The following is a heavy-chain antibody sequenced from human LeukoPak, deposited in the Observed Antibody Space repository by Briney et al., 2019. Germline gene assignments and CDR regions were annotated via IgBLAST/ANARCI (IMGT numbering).Heavy chain of an antibody. CDR3: ARVVAGGNSDYYYMDV. D-gene: IGHD4-23*01. J-gene: IGHJ6*03. V-gene: IGHV1-18*01. CDR2: ISAYNGNT. Sequence: ASVKVSCKASGYTFTSYGISWVRQAPGQGLEWMGWISAYNGNTNYAQKLQGRVTMTTDTSTSTAYMELRSLRSDDTAVYYCARVVAGGNSDYYYMDVWGKGTTVTVSS. CDR1: GYTFTSYG.